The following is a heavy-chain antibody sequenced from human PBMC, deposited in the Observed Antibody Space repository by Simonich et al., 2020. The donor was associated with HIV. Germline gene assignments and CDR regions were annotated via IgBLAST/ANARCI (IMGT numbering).Heavy chain of an antibody. CDR2: INHSRST. D-gene: IGHD6-13*01. CDR3: ARLTAGGLGEYFQH. J-gene: IGHJ1*01. CDR1: GGSFSGYY. Sequence: QVQLQQWGAGLLKPSETLSLTCAVYGGSFSGYYWSWIRQPPGKGLEWIGEINHSRSTNYHPSLKSRVTISVDTSKNQFSRKLGSVTAADTAVYYCARLTAGGLGEYFQHWGQGTLVTVSS. V-gene: IGHV4-34*01.